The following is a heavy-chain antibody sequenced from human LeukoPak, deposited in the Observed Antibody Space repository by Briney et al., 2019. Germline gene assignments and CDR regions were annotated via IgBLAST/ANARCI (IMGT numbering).Heavy chain of an antibody. CDR1: GGAISTYY. V-gene: IGHV4-59*08. CDR3: ARPSSGSYSYAFDI. Sequence: SETLSLTCTDSGGAISTYYWSWIRQPPGKGLEWIGNIYYSETTNYDPSLESRLTISVDTSKNQVYLRLNSVTAADTAVYYCARPSSGSYSYAFDIWGQGTLVTVSS. D-gene: IGHD3-10*01. CDR2: IYYSETT. J-gene: IGHJ3*02.